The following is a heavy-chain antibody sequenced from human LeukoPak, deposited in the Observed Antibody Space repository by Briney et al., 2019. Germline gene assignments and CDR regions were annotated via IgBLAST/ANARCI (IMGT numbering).Heavy chain of an antibody. J-gene: IGHJ4*02. CDR3: ASVIVVVPAAARFDTEYYFDY. Sequence: SVKVSCKASGGTFSRYAISWVRQAPGQGLEWMGGIIPIFGTANYAQKFQGRVTITTDESTSTAYMELSSLRSEDTAVYYGASVIVVVPAAARFDTEYYFDYWGQGTLVTVSS. CDR2: IIPIFGTA. V-gene: IGHV1-69*05. CDR1: GGTFSRYA. D-gene: IGHD2-2*01.